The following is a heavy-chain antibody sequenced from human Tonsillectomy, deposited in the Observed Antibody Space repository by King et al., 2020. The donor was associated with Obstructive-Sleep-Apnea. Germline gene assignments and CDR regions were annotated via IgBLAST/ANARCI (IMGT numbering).Heavy chain of an antibody. D-gene: IGHD5-12*01. J-gene: IGHJ4*02. Sequence: VQLVESGGGLVQPGRSLRLSCAASGFTFDDYAMHWVRQAPGKGLEWVSGISWNSGSIGYADSVKGRFTISRDNAKNSLYLQMNSLRAEDTALYYCAKDRYSGRLSPPDYWGQGTLVTVSS. V-gene: IGHV3-9*01. CDR3: AKDRYSGRLSPPDY. CDR1: GFTFDDYA. CDR2: ISWNSGSI.